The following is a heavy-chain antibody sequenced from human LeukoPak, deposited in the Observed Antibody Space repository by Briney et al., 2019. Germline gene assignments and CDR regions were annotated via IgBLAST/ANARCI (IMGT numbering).Heavy chain of an antibody. CDR3: ARLLGIAVAGTSY. D-gene: IGHD6-19*01. CDR1: GYTFTGYY. V-gene: IGHV1-2*02. CDR2: INPNSGGT. J-gene: IGHJ4*02. Sequence: GASVKVSCKASGYTFTGYYMHWVRQAPGQGLEWMGWINPNSGGTNYAQKFQGRVTMTRDTSISTAYMELSRLRSDDTAVYYCARLLGIAVAGTSYWGQGTLVTVSS.